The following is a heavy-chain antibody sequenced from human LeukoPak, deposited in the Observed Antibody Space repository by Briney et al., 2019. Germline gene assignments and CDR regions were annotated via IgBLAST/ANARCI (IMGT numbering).Heavy chain of an antibody. V-gene: IGHV1-8*02. CDR2: MNPNSGNT. J-gene: IGHJ6*02. D-gene: IGHD3-10*01. CDR1: GGTFISYA. Sequence: ASVKVSFKASGGTFISYAISWVRQAPGQGLEWMGWMNPNSGNTGYAQKFQGRVTVTKNTSISTAYMELSSLRSEDTAVYYCARGSELLWFVELFYYGYYYYGMDVWGQGTTVTVSS. CDR3: ARGSELLWFVELFYYGYYYYGMDV.